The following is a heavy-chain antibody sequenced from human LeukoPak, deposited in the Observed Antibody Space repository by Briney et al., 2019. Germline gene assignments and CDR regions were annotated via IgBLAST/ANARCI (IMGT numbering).Heavy chain of an antibody. D-gene: IGHD1-26*01. CDR1: GGSFSGYY. V-gene: IGHV4-34*01. J-gene: IGHJ6*03. CDR2: INHSGST. CDR3: ARLTEGRGSYYFYYYYYYMDV. Sequence: SETLSLTCAVYGGSFSGYYWSWIRQPPGKGLEWIGEINHSGSTNYNPSLKSRVTISVDTSKNQFSLKLSSVTAADKAVFYCARLTEGRGSYYFYYYYYYMDVWGKGTTVTISS.